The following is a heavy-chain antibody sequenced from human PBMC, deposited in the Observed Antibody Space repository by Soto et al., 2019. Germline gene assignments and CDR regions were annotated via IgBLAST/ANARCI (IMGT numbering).Heavy chain of an antibody. D-gene: IGHD2-2*02. CDR2: IYYSGST. V-gene: IGHV4-39*01. CDR1: GGSISRSTYY. CDR3: ARQVPAAIRLGWFEP. Sequence: PSETLSLTCTVSGGSISRSTYYWGWIRQPPGKGLEWIGRIYYSGSTYYRPSVKSRVTISVDTSRNQFSLKLSSVTAADTADYYCARQVPAAIRLGWFEPWGQGTRVTV. J-gene: IGHJ5*02.